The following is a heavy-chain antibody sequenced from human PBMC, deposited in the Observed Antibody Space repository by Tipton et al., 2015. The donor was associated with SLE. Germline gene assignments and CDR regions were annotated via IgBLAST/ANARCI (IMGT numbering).Heavy chain of an antibody. Sequence: SLRLSCAASGFTFSSYGMHWVRQAPGKGLEWVAVISYDGSNKYYADSVKGRFTISRDNSKDTLYLQMNSLRAEDTAVYYCAKDGYSSSWYDYWGQGTLVTVSS. V-gene: IGHV3-30*18. CDR3: AKDGYSSSWYDY. D-gene: IGHD6-13*01. J-gene: IGHJ4*02. CDR1: GFTFSSYG. CDR2: ISYDGSNK.